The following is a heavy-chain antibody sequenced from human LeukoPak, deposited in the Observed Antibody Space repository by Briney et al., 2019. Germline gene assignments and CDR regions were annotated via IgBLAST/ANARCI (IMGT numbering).Heavy chain of an antibody. CDR2: IIPIFGTA. CDR3: ASHTRRIAARPGYWFDP. J-gene: IGHJ5*02. V-gene: IGHV1-69*13. Sequence: GASVKVSCKASGGTFSSYAISWVRQAPGQGLEWMGGIIPIFGTANYAQKFQGRVTITADESTSTAYMELSSLRSEDTAVYCCASHTRRIAARPGYWFDPWGQGTLVTVSS. D-gene: IGHD6-6*01. CDR1: GGTFSSYA.